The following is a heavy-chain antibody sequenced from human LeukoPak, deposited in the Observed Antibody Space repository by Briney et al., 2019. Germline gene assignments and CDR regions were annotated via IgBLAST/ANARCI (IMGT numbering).Heavy chain of an antibody. CDR2: IIPILGIA. V-gene: IGHV1-69*04. J-gene: IGHJ6*02. D-gene: IGHD3-10*01. CDR1: GGTFSSYA. CDR3: ARTYYYGSGSAYYGMDV. Sequence: PVKVSCKASGGTFSSYAISWVRQAPGQGLEWMGRIIPILGIANYAQKFQGRVTITADKSTSTAYMELSSLRSEDTAVYYCARTYYYGSGSAYYGMDVWGQGTTVTVSS.